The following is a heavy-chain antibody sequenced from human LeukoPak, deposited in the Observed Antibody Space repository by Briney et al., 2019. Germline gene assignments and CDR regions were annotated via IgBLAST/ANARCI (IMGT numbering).Heavy chain of an antibody. V-gene: IGHV4-39*01. CDR1: GDSISSSSYY. CDR2: IYYSGST. J-gene: IGHJ4*02. CDR3: ARLRIVGATTIDY. Sequence: SETLSLTCTVSGDSISSSSYYWGWIRQPPGRGLEWIGSIYYSGSTYYNPSLKSRFTISVDTSKNQFSLKLSSVTAADTAVYYCARLRIVGATTIDYWGQGTLVTVSS. D-gene: IGHD1-26*01.